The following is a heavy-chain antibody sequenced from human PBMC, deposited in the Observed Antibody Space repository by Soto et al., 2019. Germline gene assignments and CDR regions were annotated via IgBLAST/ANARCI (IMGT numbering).Heavy chain of an antibody. Sequence: GGSLRLSCAASGFTFSSYWMHWVRQAPGKGLVWVSRINSDGSSTSYADSVKGRFTISRDNAKNTLYLQMNSLRAEDTAGYYCASLITGPEVYYDFWSGYYGDHGRPSQPFYYYYMDVWGKGTTVTVSS. CDR1: GFTFSSYW. CDR2: INSDGSST. D-gene: IGHD3-3*01. V-gene: IGHV3-74*01. J-gene: IGHJ6*03. CDR3: ASLITGPEVYYDFWSGYYGDHGRPSQPFYYYYMDV.